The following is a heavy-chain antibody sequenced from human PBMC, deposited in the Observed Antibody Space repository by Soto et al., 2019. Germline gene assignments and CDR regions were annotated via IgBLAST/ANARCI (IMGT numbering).Heavy chain of an antibody. D-gene: IGHD6-19*01. V-gene: IGHV1-69*06. CDR2: IIPIFGTA. CDR1: GGTFSSYA. CDR3: ASRHSSGWTGYYYYGMDV. Sequence: SVKVSCKASGGTFSSYAISWVRQAPGQGLEWMGGIIPIFGTANYAQKFQGRVTITADKSTSTAYMELSSLRSEDTAVYYCASRHSSGWTGYYYYGMDVWGKGTTVTVSS. J-gene: IGHJ6*04.